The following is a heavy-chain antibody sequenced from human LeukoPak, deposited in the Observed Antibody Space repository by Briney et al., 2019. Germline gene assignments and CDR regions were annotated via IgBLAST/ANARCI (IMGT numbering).Heavy chain of an antibody. J-gene: IGHJ4*02. CDR2: IIPIFGTA. V-gene: IGHV1-69*05. D-gene: IGHD5-18*01. CDR1: GGTFSSYA. CDR3: AREGYSYRLEFPYHFDY. Sequence: ASVKVSCKASGGTFSSYAISWVRQAPGQGLEWMGRIIPIFGTANYAQKFQGRVTITTDESTSTAYMELSSLRSEDTAVYYCAREGYSYRLEFPYHFDYWGQGTLVTVSS.